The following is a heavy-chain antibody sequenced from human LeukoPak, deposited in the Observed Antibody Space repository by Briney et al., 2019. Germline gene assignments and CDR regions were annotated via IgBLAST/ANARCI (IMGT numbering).Heavy chain of an antibody. V-gene: IGHV4-39*01. D-gene: IGHD5-12*01. CDR2: MYYSGSA. J-gene: IGHJ4*01. CDR1: GGSVSSSFYS. Sequence: SETLSLTCNASGGSVSSSFYSWGWIRQPPGKGLEWIGSMYYSGSAHYNLSLKSRVTMSVDTSKNQFSLKLSSVTAADTAIYFCATPTTSSIDDWGQGPLVTVSS. CDR3: ATPTTSSIDD.